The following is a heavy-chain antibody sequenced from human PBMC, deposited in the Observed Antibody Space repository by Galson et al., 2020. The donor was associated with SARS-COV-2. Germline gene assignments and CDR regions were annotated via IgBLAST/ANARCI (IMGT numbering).Heavy chain of an antibody. Sequence: GESLKISCAASGFTFSTSAVTWVRQAPGKGLEWVSGISPGGRTYYADAVKGRLSISRDNSKNTVFLQMNSLRSEDTAVYYCATSTSGSLVIFFDYCGLGTLVTVSS. D-gene: IGHD3-10*01. CDR2: ISPGGRT. J-gene: IGHJ4*02. CDR3: ATSTSGSLVIFFDY. CDR1: GFTFSTSA. V-gene: IGHV3-23*01.